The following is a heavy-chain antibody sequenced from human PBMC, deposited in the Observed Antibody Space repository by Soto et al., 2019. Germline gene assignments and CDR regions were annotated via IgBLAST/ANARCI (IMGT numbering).Heavy chain of an antibody. Sequence: QVQLQESGPGLVKPSQTLSLSCTVSGGSISTGGDGDYWTWIRQRPEKGLEWIGYIYFTGTTYYNPSLQSRVTISVDTSKNQFSPKLTSVTAADTAVYYCARSAASLGGGWFDPWGQGTLVTVSS. CDR2: IYFTGTT. CDR1: GGSISTGGDGDY. D-gene: IGHD3-16*01. CDR3: ARSAASLGGGWFDP. J-gene: IGHJ5*02. V-gene: IGHV4-31*03.